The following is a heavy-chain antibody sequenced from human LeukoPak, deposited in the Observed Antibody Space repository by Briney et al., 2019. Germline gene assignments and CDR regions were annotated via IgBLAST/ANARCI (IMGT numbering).Heavy chain of an antibody. CDR2: ITGSGSDI. D-gene: IGHD6-13*01. CDR1: GFTFSDYY. Sequence: GGSLRLSCAASGFTFSDYYMSWIRQAPGKGLEWVSYITGSGSDIYYADSVKGRFTISRDNAKRSLYLQINNLRAEDTAVYYCARCSQQLVTDYWGQGTLVTVSS. J-gene: IGHJ4*02. V-gene: IGHV3-11*04. CDR3: ARCSQQLVTDY.